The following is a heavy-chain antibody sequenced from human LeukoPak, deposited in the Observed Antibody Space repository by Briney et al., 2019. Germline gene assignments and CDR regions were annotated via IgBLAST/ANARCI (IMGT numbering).Heavy chain of an antibody. J-gene: IGHJ6*03. CDR3: ARAVNYDFWSAYYYYMDV. CDR2: ISYSGST. Sequence: SQTLSLTCTVSGGSISSGDYYWSWIRQPPGKGLEWIGYISYSGSTSYNPSLKSPFTISMDTSKNQISLRLSSVTAADTAVYYCARAVNYDFWSAYYYYMDVWGKGTTVTVS. V-gene: IGHV4-30-4*01. D-gene: IGHD3-3*01. CDR1: GGSISSGDYY.